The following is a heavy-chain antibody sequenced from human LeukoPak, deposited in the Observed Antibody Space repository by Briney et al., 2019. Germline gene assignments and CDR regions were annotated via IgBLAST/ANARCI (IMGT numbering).Heavy chain of an antibody. V-gene: IGHV4-34*01. D-gene: IGHD3-3*01. CDR2: INHSGST. CDR1: GGSFSGYY. J-gene: IGHJ5*02. CDR3: ARGVSPYDFWSGYPNWFDP. Sequence: PSETLSLTCAVYGGSFSGYYWSWIRQPPGKGLEWIGEINHSGSTNYNPSLKSRVTISVDTSKNQFSLKLSSVTAADTAVYYCARGVSPYDFWSGYPNWFDPWGQGTLVTVSS.